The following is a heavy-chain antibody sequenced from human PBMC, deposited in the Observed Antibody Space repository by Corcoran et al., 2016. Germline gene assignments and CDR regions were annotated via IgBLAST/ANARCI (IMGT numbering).Heavy chain of an antibody. CDR3: ARETRYDFWSGYYFPYYYGMDV. CDR1: GFTFSSYW. J-gene: IGHJ6*02. Sequence: EVQLVESGGGLVQPGGSLRLSCAASGFTFSSYWMSWVRQAPGKGLEWVANIKQDGSEKYYVDSVKGRFTISRDNAKNSLYLQMNSLRAEDTGVYYCARETRYDFWSGYYFPYYYGMDVWGQGTTVTVSS. CDR2: IKQDGSEK. V-gene: IGHV3-7*03. D-gene: IGHD3-3*01.